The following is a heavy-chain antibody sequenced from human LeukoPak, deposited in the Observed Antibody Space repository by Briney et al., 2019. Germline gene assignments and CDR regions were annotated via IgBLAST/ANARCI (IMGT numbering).Heavy chain of an antibody. J-gene: IGHJ5*02. Sequence: ASLTVSCTASGYTFTSYGISWVRQAPGQGLKWMGWISAYNGNTNYAQKLQGRVTMTTDTSTSTAYMELRSLRSDDTAVYYCARGPWRNFLGYCSGGSCYRFDPWGQGTLVTVSS. CDR2: ISAYNGNT. CDR1: GYTFTSYG. V-gene: IGHV1-18*01. CDR3: ARGPWRNFLGYCSGGSCYRFDP. D-gene: IGHD2-15*01.